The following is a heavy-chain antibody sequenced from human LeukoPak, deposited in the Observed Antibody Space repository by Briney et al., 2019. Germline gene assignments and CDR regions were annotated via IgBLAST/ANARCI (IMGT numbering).Heavy chain of an antibody. CDR2: VSYAGRT. Sequence: SETLSLTCTVSGGGSINGHYWSWIRQPPGKGLEWIGFVSYAGRTKYNPSLQSRVTISVATSENNFSLELTSVTTADTAVYYCARLLDNDSSGDPDTFDMWGQGTVVIVSS. D-gene: IGHD3-22*01. CDR1: GGGSINGHY. J-gene: IGHJ3*02. V-gene: IGHV4-59*11. CDR3: ARLLDNDSSGDPDTFDM.